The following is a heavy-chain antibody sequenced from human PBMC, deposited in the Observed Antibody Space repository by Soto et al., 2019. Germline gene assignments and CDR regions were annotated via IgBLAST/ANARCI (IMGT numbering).Heavy chain of an antibody. V-gene: IGHV3-23*01. J-gene: IGHJ5*02. D-gene: IGHD2-2*01. Sequence: GGSLRLSCAASGFIFSSYAMSWVRQAPGKGLEWVSSISGSGGSTYYADSAKGRFTISRDNSKNTLYLQMSSLRAEDTAVYYCWKENFSTSWCTWFYPLCQGTLVTISS. CDR3: WKENFSTSWCTWFYP. CDR1: GFIFSSYA. CDR2: ISGSGGST.